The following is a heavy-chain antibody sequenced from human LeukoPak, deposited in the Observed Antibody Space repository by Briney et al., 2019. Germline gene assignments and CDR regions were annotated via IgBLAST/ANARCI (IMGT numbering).Heavy chain of an antibody. V-gene: IGHV4-61*02. CDR1: GGSITSGSYY. D-gene: IGHD2-2*01. CDR3: ARDAYCSSTSCYPQYYYMDV. CDR2: VYTSGST. J-gene: IGHJ6*03. Sequence: PSQTLSLTCTVSGGSITSGSYYWNWIRQPAGKGLEWIGRVYTSGSTNYNPSLKSRVTISVDMSKNQFSLKLSSVTAADTAVYYCARDAYCSSTSCYPQYYYMDVWGKGTTVTVSS.